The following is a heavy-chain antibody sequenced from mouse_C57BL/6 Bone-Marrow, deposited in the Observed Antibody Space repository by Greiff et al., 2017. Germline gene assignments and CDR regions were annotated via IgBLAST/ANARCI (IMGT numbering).Heavy chain of an antibody. CDR3: ARHEYYYGSSFPWYFDV. CDR2: FYPGSGSI. Sequence: QVQLQQSGAELVKPGASVKLSCKASGYTFTEYTIHWVKQRSGQGLEWIGWFYPGSGSIKYNEKFKDKATLTADKSSSTVYMELSRLTSEDSAVYFCARHEYYYGSSFPWYFDVWGTGTTVTVSS. J-gene: IGHJ1*03. V-gene: IGHV1-62-2*01. D-gene: IGHD1-1*01. CDR1: GYTFTEYT.